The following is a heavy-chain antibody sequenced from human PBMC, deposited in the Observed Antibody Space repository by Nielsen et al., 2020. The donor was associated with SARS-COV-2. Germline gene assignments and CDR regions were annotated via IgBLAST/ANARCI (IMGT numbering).Heavy chain of an antibody. V-gene: IGHV1-46*01. CDR3: ASRHPSSSSLALDI. J-gene: IGHJ3*02. CDR2: INPSSDST. CDR1: GYTFTSND. D-gene: IGHD6-13*01. Sequence: ASVKVSCKASGYTFTSNDITWVRQAPGQGLEWMGKINPSSDSTNYAQKFQGRVTMTRDTSTSTVYMEVSSLRSEDTAVYYCASRHPSSSSLALDIWGQGTMVTVSS.